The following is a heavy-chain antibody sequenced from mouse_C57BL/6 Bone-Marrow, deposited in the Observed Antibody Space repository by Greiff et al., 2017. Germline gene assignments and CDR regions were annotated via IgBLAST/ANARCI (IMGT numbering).Heavy chain of an antibody. J-gene: IGHJ4*01. CDR3: ATLGYGSSYYDMDY. CDR1: GYAFSSSW. CDR2: IYPGDGAT. Sequence: VQRVESGPELVKPGASVKISCKASGYAFSSSWMNWVKQRPGKGLEWIGRIYPGDGATNYNGKFKGKATLTADKSSSTAYMQLSSLTYEDSAVYCCATLGYGSSYYDMDYWGQGTSVTVSS. D-gene: IGHD1-1*01. V-gene: IGHV1-82*01.